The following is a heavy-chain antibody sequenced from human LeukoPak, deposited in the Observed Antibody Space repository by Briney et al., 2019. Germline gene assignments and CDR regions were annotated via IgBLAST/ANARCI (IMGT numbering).Heavy chain of an antibody. D-gene: IGHD1-1*01. CDR3: ARESREQKNDLGD. V-gene: IGHV4-39*07. Sequence: SETLSLTCTVSGGSISSSSYYWGWIRQPPGKGLEWIGSIYYSGSTYYNPSLKSRVTISVDTSKNQFSLKLSSVTAADTAVYYCARESREQKNDLGDWGQGTLVTVSS. J-gene: IGHJ4*02. CDR1: GGSISSSSYY. CDR2: IYYSGST.